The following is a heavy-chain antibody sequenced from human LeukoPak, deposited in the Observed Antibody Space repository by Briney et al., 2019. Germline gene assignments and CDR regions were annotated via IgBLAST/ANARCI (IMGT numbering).Heavy chain of an antibody. J-gene: IGHJ4*02. D-gene: IGHD2-2*01. Sequence: SETLSLTCTVSGGSISSSSYYWGWIRRPPGKGLVWIGSIYYSGSTYYNPSLKCRVTISVDTSKNQFSLTLSSVTAADTAVYYCARQLGYCSSTSCYADKVDYWGQGTLVTVSS. CDR1: GGSISSSSYY. V-gene: IGHV4-39*01. CDR3: ARQLGYCSSTSCYADKVDY. CDR2: IYYSGST.